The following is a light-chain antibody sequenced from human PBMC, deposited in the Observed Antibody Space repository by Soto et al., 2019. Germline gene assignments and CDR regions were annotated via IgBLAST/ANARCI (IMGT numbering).Light chain of an antibody. CDR2: AAS. CDR3: LQDYNYPRT. Sequence: AIQMTQSPSSLSASVGDRVTITCRASQGIRNDLGWYQQKPGRAPKLLIYAASSLQSGVPSRFGGSGSRTDFTLTISSLQPEDFATYYCLQDYNYPRTFGQGTKVEIK. CDR1: QGIRND. J-gene: IGKJ1*01. V-gene: IGKV1-6*01.